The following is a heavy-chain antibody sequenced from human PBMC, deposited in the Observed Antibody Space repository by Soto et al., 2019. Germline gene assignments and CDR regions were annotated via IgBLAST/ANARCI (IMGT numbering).Heavy chain of an antibody. CDR1: GYTFTSYY. CDR2: INPSGGST. J-gene: IGHJ4*02. V-gene: IGHV1-46*03. Sequence: GASVKVSCKASGYTFTSYYMHWVRQAPGQGLEWMGIINPSGGSTSYAQKFQGRITMTRDTSTNTVYMELSSMRSEDTAVYYCARAGGRITMIVVVTFFDYWGQGTLVTVSS. CDR3: ARAGGRITMIVVVTFFDY. D-gene: IGHD3-22*01.